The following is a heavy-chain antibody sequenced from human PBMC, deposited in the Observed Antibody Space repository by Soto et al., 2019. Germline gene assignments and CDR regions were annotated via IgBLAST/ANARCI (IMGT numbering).Heavy chain of an antibody. CDR1: GFIFSNYA. Sequence: EVQVLESGGGLVQPGGSLRLSCVGSGFIFSNYAMAWVRQAPGKGLEWVSGFGGSGGTYYADSVKGRYTISRDNSKNTLYLQMNSLRVEDTAVYYCAKSQSSLYYMDVWGKGTAVTGSS. V-gene: IGHV3-23*01. CDR2: FGGSGGT. CDR3: AKSQSSLYYMDV. J-gene: IGHJ6*03.